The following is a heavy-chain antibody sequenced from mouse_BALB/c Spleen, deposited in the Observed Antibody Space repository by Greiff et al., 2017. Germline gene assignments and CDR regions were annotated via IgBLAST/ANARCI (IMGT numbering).Heavy chain of an antibody. Sequence: EVHLVESGGGLVKPGGSLKLSCAASGFAFSSYDMSWVRQTPEKRLEWVAYISSGGGSTYYPDTVKGRFTISRDNAKNTLYLQMSSLKSEDTAMYYCARHNYGSSWFAYWGQGTLVTVSA. CDR2: ISSGGGST. D-gene: IGHD1-1*01. CDR1: GFAFSSYD. J-gene: IGHJ3*01. V-gene: IGHV5-12-1*01. CDR3: ARHNYGSSWFAY.